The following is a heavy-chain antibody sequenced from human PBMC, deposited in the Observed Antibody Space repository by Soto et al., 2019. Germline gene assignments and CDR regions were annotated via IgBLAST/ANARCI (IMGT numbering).Heavy chain of an antibody. CDR1: AFSFNTYW. CDR3: VRSFSFDWLLFTLDY. CDR2: IKEDGSEE. J-gene: IGHJ4*02. Sequence: QLVESGGGLVQPGGSLRLSCATSAFSFNTYWMTWVRQAPEKGLEWVANIKEDGSEENYVDSVKGRFTISRDNGKNSLFLQMNRLRREDSALHYCVRSFSFDWLLFTLDYWGQGTLVSVSS. V-gene: IGHV3-7*01. D-gene: IGHD3-9*01.